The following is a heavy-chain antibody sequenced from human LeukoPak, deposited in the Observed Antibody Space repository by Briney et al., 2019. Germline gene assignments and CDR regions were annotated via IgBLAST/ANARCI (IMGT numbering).Heavy chain of an antibody. V-gene: IGHV4-34*01. CDR3: ARQGLLWFGELLWGYDY. Sequence: SETLSLTCAVYGGSFSGYYWSWIRQPPGKGLEWSGEINHSGSTTYNTSLKSRVTISVDTSKNQCSLKLSSGTAADTAVYYCARQGLLWFGELLWGYDYWGQGTLVTVSS. J-gene: IGHJ4*02. CDR2: INHSGST. CDR1: GGSFSGYY. D-gene: IGHD3-10*01.